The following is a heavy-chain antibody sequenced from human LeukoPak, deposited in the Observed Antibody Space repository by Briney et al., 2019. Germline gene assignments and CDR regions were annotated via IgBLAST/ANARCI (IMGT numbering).Heavy chain of an antibody. D-gene: IGHD3-9*01. CDR3: ARGRRLTGYYDFDY. J-gene: IGHJ4*02. CDR1: GYTFTGYY. CDR2: MNPNSGNT. V-gene: IGHV1-8*02. Sequence: ASVKVSCKASGYTFTGYYMHWVRQATGQGLEWMGWMNPNSGNTGYAQKFQGRVTMTRNTSISTAYMELSSLRSEDTAVYYCARGRRLTGYYDFDYWGQGTLVTVSS.